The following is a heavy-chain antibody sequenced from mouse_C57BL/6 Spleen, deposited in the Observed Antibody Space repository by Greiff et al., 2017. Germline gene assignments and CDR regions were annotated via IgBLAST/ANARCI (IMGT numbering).Heavy chain of an antibody. J-gene: IGHJ2*01. Sequence: LEESGPELVKPGASVKISCKASGYSFTDSNMNWVKQSNGKSLEWIGVLNPNYGTTSYNQQFKGKAPLTVDQSSSTAYMQLNSLTSEDSAVYYCARWGGYYYFDYWGQGTTLTVSS. CDR3: ARWGGYYYFDY. V-gene: IGHV1-39*01. CDR1: GYSFTDSN. CDR2: LNPNYGTT. D-gene: IGHD2-3*01.